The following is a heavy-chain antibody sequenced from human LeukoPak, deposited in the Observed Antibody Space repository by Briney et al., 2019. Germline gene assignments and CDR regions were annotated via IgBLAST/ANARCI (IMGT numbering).Heavy chain of an antibody. D-gene: IGHD4-17*01. CDR2: INAGNGNT. CDR1: GYTFTSYA. CDR3: ARGSFGYGDYDY. Sequence: ASVKVSCKASGYTFTSYAMHWVRQAPGQRLEWMGWINAGNGNTKYSQKFQGRVTITRDTSASTAYMELSSLRSEDTAVYYCARGSFGYGDYDYWGQGTLVTVSS. V-gene: IGHV1-3*01. J-gene: IGHJ4*02.